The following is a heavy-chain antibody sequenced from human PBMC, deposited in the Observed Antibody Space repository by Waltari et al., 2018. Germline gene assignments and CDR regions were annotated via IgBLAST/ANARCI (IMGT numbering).Heavy chain of an antibody. D-gene: IGHD2-8*01. J-gene: IGHJ6*02. V-gene: IGHV1-69*02. CDR2: ILPILGIE. CDR3: AAATKSYGLDV. CDR1: GDTFRSHT. Sequence: QVQLVQSGAEVKKPGSSVKVSSKVSGDTFRSHTISWVRQAPGKGLEWMGRILPILGIEDYAQKFQGRVTITADKSTNTAYMELSSLRSEDTAVYYCAAATKSYGLDVWGLGTTVTVSS.